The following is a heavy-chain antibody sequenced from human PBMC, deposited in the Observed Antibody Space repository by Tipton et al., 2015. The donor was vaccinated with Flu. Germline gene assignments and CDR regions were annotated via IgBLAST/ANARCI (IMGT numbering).Heavy chain of an antibody. Sequence: SLGLSCAASGFTFDDYAMHWVRQAPGKGLEWVSLISWDGGSTYYADSVKGRFTISRDNSKNSLYLQMNSLRAEDTALYYCAKDSAAGDFDYWGQGILVTVPS. CDR1: GFTFDDYA. CDR3: AKDSAAGDFDY. J-gene: IGHJ4*02. D-gene: IGHD6-13*01. V-gene: IGHV3-43D*03. CDR2: ISWDGGST.